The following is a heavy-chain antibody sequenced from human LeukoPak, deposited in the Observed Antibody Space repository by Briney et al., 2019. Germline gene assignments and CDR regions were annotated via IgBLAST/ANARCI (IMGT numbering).Heavy chain of an antibody. CDR1: GYTFTSYG. Sequence: GASVKVSCKASGYTFTSYGISWVRQAPGQGLEWMGWISAYNGNTNYAQKLQGRVTTTRETSTRTAYLELRSMRSDDTAVYSCARDSYDSSGYYYGNWFAPWGQGTLVTVSS. CDR2: ISAYNGNT. J-gene: IGHJ5*02. CDR3: ARDSYDSSGYYYGNWFAP. V-gene: IGHV1-18*01. D-gene: IGHD3-22*01.